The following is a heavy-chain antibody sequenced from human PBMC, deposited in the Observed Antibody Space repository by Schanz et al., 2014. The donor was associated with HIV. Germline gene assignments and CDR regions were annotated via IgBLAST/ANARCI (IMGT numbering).Heavy chain of an antibody. J-gene: IGHJ4*02. CDR1: GFTFNNYA. D-gene: IGHD3-22*01. CDR2: ISESGGRS. V-gene: IGHV3-23*01. Sequence: EVQLLESGGGLEQPGGSLRLSCAASGFTFNNYAMTWVRQAPGKGLEWVSSISESGGRSYYADSVNGRFTISRDNSKNTLYLQMTTLRTEDTAVYYCAKPEYDSSGNSQSHFDSWGQGTLVTVSS. CDR3: AKPEYDSSGNSQSHFDS.